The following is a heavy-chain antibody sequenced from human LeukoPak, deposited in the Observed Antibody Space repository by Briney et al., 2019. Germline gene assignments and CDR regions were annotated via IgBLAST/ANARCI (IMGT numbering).Heavy chain of an antibody. D-gene: IGHD1-14*01. J-gene: IGHJ3*01. CDR3: ARVPPGASGIGPF. V-gene: IGHV1-18*01. CDR1: GYTFTSYG. CDR2: ISAYNGNT. Sequence: ASVKVSCKASGYTFTSYGIIWVRQAPGQGPEWMGWISAYNGNTNYAQKVQGRVTMITDTSTSTAYMELRSLRSDDTAVYYCARVPPGASGIGPFWGQGTMVTVSA.